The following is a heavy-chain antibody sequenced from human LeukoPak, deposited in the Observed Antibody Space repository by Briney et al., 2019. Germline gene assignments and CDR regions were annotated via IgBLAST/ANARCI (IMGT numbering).Heavy chain of an antibody. D-gene: IGHD3-3*01. CDR2: IWYDGSNK. CDR3: ARELRPHYDFWSGYYEGVDY. Sequence: GGSLRLSCAASGFTFSSYGLHWVRQAPGKGLEWVAVIWYDGSNKYYADSVKGRFTISRDNSKNTLYLQMNSLRAEDTAVYYCARELRPHYDFWSGYYEGVDYWGQGTLVTVSS. CDR1: GFTFSSYG. V-gene: IGHV3-33*01. J-gene: IGHJ4*02.